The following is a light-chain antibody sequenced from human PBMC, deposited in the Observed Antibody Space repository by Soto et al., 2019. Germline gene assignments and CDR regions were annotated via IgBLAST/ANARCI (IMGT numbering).Light chain of an antibody. J-gene: IGKJ2*01. CDR3: QQYGGVPYT. CDR2: DAS. V-gene: IGKV3-20*01. Sequence: EIVLTQSPATLSLSPGERATLSCRASQTIGSNLAWYQQKPGQPPRLLIYDASTRATDIPARFTGSGSGTEFTLTISRLEPEDFAIYYCQQYGGVPYTFGQGTKVDIK. CDR1: QTIGSN.